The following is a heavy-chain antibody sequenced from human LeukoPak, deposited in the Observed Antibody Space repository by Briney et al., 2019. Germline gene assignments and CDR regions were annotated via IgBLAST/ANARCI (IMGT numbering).Heavy chain of an antibody. CDR1: GYTFTSYD. CDR2: MNPNSGNT. J-gene: IGHJ3*02. Sequence: ASVTVSCKASGYTFTSYDINWVRQATGQGLEWMGWMNPNSGNTGYAQKFQGRVTMTRNTSISTAYMELSSLRSEDTAVYYCAFFGVVLRSFDIWGQGTMVTVSS. D-gene: IGHD3-3*01. CDR3: AFFGVVLRSFDI. V-gene: IGHV1-8*01.